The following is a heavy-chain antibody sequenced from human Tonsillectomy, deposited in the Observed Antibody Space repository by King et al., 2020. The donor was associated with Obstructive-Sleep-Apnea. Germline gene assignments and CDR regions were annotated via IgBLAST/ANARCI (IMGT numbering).Heavy chain of an antibody. D-gene: IGHD3-9*01. CDR2: IYYSGST. Sequence: QLQESGPGLVKPSETLSLTCTVSGGSISSSSYYWGWIRQPPGKGLEWIGSIYYSGSTYYNPSLKSRGTISVDTSKNQFSLKLSSVTAADTAVYYCARQREDYDILTGYPYYFDYWGQGTLVTVSS. V-gene: IGHV4-39*01. CDR3: ARQREDYDILTGYPYYFDY. CDR1: GGSISSSSYY. J-gene: IGHJ4*02.